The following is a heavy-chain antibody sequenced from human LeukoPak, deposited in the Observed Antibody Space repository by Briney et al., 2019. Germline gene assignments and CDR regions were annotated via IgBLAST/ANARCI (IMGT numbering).Heavy chain of an antibody. CDR1: GGSFSDYY. CDR2: INHSGST. J-gene: IGHJ4*02. Sequence: SETLSLTCAVYGGSFSDYYWNWIRQPPGKGLEWNGEINHSGSTNYNPSLKSRVTRSVDTSKKKFSLKLSSVTAADPAVYYCAIGIPNCSSTSCYHDYFDYWGQGILVTVSS. D-gene: IGHD2-2*01. CDR3: AIGIPNCSSTSCYHDYFDY. V-gene: IGHV4-34*01.